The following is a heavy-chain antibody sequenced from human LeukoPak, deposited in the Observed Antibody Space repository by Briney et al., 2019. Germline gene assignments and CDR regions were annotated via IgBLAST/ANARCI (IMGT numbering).Heavy chain of an antibody. CDR2: ISYDGSNK. CDR1: GFTFSSYG. V-gene: IGHV3-30*18. D-gene: IGHD3-10*02. J-gene: IGHJ4*02. CDR3: AKELDTMFFDY. Sequence: PGGSLRLSCAASGFTFSSYGMHWVRQAPGKGLEWVAVISYDGSNKYYADSVKGRFTISRDNSKNTLYLQMNSLRAEDTAFYFCAKELDTMFFDYWGQGALVTVSS.